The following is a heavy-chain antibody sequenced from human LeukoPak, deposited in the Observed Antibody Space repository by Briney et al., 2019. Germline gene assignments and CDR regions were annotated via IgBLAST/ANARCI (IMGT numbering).Heavy chain of an antibody. CDR2: ISASGGTT. CDR3: AKEPREYCSSTSCPNWIDP. V-gene: IGHV3-23*01. D-gene: IGHD2-2*01. J-gene: IGHJ5*02. Sequence: GGSLRLSCAASGFTFSSYAMSWVRQAPGKGLEWVSAISASGGTTYYADSVKGRFTISRYNSKNTLYLQMSGLRAEDTAVYYCAKEPREYCSSTSCPNWIDPWGQGTLVTVSS. CDR1: GFTFSSYA.